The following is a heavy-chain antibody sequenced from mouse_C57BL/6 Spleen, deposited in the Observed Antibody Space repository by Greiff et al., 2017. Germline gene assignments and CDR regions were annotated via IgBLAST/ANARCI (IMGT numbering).Heavy chain of an antibody. J-gene: IGHJ2*01. Sequence: EVKLMESGAGLVKPGGSLKLSCAASGFTFSSYAMSWVRQTPEKRLEWVAYISSGGDYIYYADTVKGRFTISRDNARNTLYLQMSSLKSEDTAMYYCTRVITTVVADYWGQGTTLTVAS. CDR2: ISSGGDYI. D-gene: IGHD1-1*01. V-gene: IGHV5-9-1*02. CDR3: TRVITTVVADY. CDR1: GFTFSSYA.